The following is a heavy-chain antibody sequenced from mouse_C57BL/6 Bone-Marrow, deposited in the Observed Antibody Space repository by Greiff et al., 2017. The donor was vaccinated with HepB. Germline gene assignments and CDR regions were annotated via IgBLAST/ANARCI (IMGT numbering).Heavy chain of an antibody. V-gene: IGHV14-4*01. J-gene: IGHJ2*01. CDR2: IDPENGDT. CDR1: GFNIKDDY. D-gene: IGHD2-1*01. Sequence: VQVVESGAELVRPGASVKLSCTASGFNIKDDYMHWVKQRPEQGLEWIGWIDPENGDTEYASKFQGKATITADTSSNTAYLQLSSLTSEDTAVYYCTLIYYGNSYYYFDYWGQGTTLTVSS. CDR3: TLIYYGNSYYYFDY.